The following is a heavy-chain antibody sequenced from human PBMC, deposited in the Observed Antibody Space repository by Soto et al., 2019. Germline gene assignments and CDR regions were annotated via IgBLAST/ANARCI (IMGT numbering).Heavy chain of an antibody. J-gene: IGHJ5*02. CDR2: INHSGGT. CDR1: GGSFSGYY. Sequence: QVHLQQWGAGLLKPSETLSLTCAVYGGSFSGYYWSWVRQPPGKGLEWIGEINHSGGTNYNPSLKGRXTXSXYTFKNQFSLKLNSATAADTAIYFCARGQWELRFDPWGQGTLVTVSS. D-gene: IGHD1-26*01. V-gene: IGHV4-34*01. CDR3: ARGQWELRFDP.